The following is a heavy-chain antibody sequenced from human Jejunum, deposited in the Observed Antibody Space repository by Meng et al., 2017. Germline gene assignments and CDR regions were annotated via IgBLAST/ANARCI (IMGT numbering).Heavy chain of an antibody. V-gene: IGHV4-4*02. CDR2: VWPSGAT. CDR1: GVSTTAPFY. Sequence: QVPLQEPGPGLVKPSGTLSLTCTVSGVSTTAPFYWTWIRQAPGKGLEWIGEVWPSGATYYNPSLSSRITISIDTSNNQFSLEVAFLTAADTAVYYCARAIRERYFDSWGQGTLVTVSS. J-gene: IGHJ4*02. D-gene: IGHD1-14*01. CDR3: ARAIRERYFDS.